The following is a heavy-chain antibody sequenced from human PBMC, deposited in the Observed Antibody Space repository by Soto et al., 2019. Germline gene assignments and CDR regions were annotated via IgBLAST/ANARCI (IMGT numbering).Heavy chain of an antibody. CDR2: ISSSSSYI. D-gene: IGHD4-17*01. CDR1: GFTFSSYS. Sequence: GGSLRLSCAASGFTFSSYSMNWVRQAPGKGLEWVSSISSSSSYIYYADSVKGRFTISGDNAKNSLYLQMNSLRAEDTAVYYCARQAGDYFLDDWGQGTLVTVSS. J-gene: IGHJ4*02. V-gene: IGHV3-21*01. CDR3: ARQAGDYFLDD.